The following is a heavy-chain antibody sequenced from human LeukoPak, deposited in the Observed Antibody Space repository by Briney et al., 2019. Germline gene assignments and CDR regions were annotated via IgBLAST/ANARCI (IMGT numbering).Heavy chain of an antibody. CDR3: ARGNILTGYCFDL. CDR2: IHYTGAT. J-gene: IGHJ4*02. Sequence: SETLSLTCAVYGGSFSGYYWSWIRQPPGKGLEWIGEIHYTGATSYNPSLKSRATISTDTSKNQFSLRLSSVTAADTAVYYCARGNILTGYCFDLWGQGALVTVSS. CDR1: GGSFSGYY. V-gene: IGHV4-34*01. D-gene: IGHD3-9*01.